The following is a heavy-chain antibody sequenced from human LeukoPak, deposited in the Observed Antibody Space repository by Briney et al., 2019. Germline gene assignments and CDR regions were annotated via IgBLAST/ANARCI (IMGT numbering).Heavy chain of an antibody. V-gene: IGHV4-39*01. Sequence: PSETLSLTCSVSGDSVSRSDSYWDWIRQPPGKALEWIGTIYYSGRTYYSPSLKSRVTMSVDPSNNQFSLTLRPVTAADTAVYYCARRRYYDGSGYLEWGQGTLLSVSS. CDR1: GDSVSRSDSY. CDR2: IYYSGRT. J-gene: IGHJ1*01. D-gene: IGHD3-22*01. CDR3: ARRRYYDGSGYLE.